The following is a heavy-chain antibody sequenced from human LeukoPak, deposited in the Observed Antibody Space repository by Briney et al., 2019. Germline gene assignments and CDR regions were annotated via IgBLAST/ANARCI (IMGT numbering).Heavy chain of an antibody. CDR2: NENGANT. Sequence: NENGANTHYADSVQGRFTISRDSSKNTLYLQMSSLRVEDTAVYYCAKDAQHDDVWGPGTTVTVSS. D-gene: IGHD3-16*01. J-gene: IGHJ6*02. CDR3: AKDAQHDDV. V-gene: IGHV3-23*01.